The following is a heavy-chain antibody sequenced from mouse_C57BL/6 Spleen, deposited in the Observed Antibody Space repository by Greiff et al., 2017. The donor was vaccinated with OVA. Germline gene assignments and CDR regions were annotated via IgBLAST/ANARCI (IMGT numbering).Heavy chain of an antibody. J-gene: IGHJ3*01. CDR3: ARHKEDDGFAY. CDR2: ISSGSSTT. D-gene: IGHD2-12*01. V-gene: IGHV5-17*01. Sequence: EVQGVESGGGLVKPGGSLKLSCAASGFTFSDYGMNWVCQTPEKGLEWVAYISSGSSTTYYADTVKGRFTISRDNAKNTLFLQMTSLRSEDTAMYYGARHKEDDGFAYWGQGTLVTVSA. CDR1: GFTFSDYG.